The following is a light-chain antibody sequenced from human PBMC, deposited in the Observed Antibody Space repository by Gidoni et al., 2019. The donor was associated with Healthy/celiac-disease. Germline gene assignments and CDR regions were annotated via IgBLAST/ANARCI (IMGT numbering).Light chain of an antibody. J-gene: IGKJ4*01. Sequence: VMTQSPAIVSVSPGDTATLSCRASQAINSNLAWYKQRPGQAPRLLIYGASTRATGIPARFSGSGSGTEFTLTISSLQFEDFAVYYCHQYRNWPSLTFXGXTKVDIK. CDR3: HQYRNWPSLT. CDR1: QAINSN. V-gene: IGKV3-15*01. CDR2: GAS.